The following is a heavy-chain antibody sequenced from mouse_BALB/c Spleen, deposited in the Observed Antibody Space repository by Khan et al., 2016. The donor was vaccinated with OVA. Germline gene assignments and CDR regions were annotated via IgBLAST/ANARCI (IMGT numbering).Heavy chain of an antibody. Sequence: QVQLKQSGPGLVAPSQSLSITCTVTGFSLTSYAIHWIRQPPGKGLEWLGVIWAGGSTNYNSALMSRLSISKDNPKSQVFLKMNSLQTHATAMYYCARDREPDYFDYWGQGTTLTVSS. CDR2: IWAGGST. J-gene: IGHJ2*01. CDR3: ARDREPDYFDY. CDR1: GFSLTSYA. V-gene: IGHV2-9*02.